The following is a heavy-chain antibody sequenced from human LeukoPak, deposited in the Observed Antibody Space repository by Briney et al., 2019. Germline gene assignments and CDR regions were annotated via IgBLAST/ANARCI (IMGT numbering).Heavy chain of an antibody. CDR2: ISYDGSNK. J-gene: IGHJ4*02. D-gene: IGHD3-10*01. CDR1: GFTFSSYA. Sequence: GGSLRLSCAASGFTFSSYAMHWVRQAPGKGLEWVAVISYDGSNKYYADSVKGRFTISRDNSKNTLYLQMNSLRAEDTAVYYCARGRGSYYSPLYYFDYWGQGTLVTVSS. CDR3: ARGRGSYYSPLYYFDY. V-gene: IGHV3-30*14.